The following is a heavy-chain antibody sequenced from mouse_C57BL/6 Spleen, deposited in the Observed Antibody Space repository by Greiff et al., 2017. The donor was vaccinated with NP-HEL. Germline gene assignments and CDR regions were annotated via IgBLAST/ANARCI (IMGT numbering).Heavy chain of an antibody. Sequence: EVQLQESEGGLVQPGSSMKLSCTASGFTFSDYYMAWVRQVPEKGLEWVANINYDGSSTYYLDSLKSRFIISRDNAKNILYLQISSLKSEDTATYYCARVYCCDGAYYFDYWGQGTTLTVSS. CDR1: GFTFSDYY. V-gene: IGHV5-16*01. CDR3: ARVYCCDGAYYFDY. J-gene: IGHJ2*01. CDR2: INYDGSST. D-gene: IGHD1-2*01.